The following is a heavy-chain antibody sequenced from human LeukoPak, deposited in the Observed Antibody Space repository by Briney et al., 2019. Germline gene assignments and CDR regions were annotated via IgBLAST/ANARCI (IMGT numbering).Heavy chain of an antibody. Sequence: PSETLSLTCTVSGGSISSYYWSWNRQPPGKGLEWIGYIYYSGSTNYNPSLKSRVTISVDTSKNQFSLKLSSVTAADTAVYYCARAPRGYSYDFDYWGQGTLVTVSS. J-gene: IGHJ4*02. CDR3: ARAPRGYSYDFDY. D-gene: IGHD5-18*01. CDR2: IYYSGST. V-gene: IGHV4-59*01. CDR1: GGSISSYY.